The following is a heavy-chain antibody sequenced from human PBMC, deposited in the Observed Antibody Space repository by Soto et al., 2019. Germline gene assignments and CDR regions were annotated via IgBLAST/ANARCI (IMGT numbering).Heavy chain of an antibody. CDR2: ISSNGVGT. CDR1: GFTLSGYA. J-gene: IGHJ6*03. D-gene: IGHD6-6*01. V-gene: IGHV3-64*01. Sequence: EVQLAESGGGLAQPGGSLRLSCAASGFTLSGYAMDWVRQAPGKGLEYVSGISSNGVGTDYANSVQGRFTISRDNSKNTVYLQMDSLRPEGMAVYYCARRARPDFYYMDVWGKGTTVTVSS. CDR3: ARRARPDFYYMDV.